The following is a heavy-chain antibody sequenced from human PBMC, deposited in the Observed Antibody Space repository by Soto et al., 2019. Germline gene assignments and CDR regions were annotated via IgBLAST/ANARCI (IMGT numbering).Heavy chain of an antibody. CDR1: GFTFDDYA. Sequence: GGSLRLSCAASGFTFDDYAMHWVRQAPGKGLEWVSGISWNSGSIGYADSVKGRFTISRDNAKNSLYLQMNSLRAEDTALYYCARPPSSTIFGVAAFDYWGQGTLVTVSS. V-gene: IGHV3-9*01. D-gene: IGHD3-3*01. CDR3: ARPPSSTIFGVAAFDY. CDR2: ISWNSGSI. J-gene: IGHJ4*02.